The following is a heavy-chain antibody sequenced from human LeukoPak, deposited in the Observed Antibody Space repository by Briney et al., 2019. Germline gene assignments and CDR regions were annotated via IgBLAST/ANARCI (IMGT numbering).Heavy chain of an antibody. Sequence: SETLSLTCAVYGGSFSGYYWSWIRQPPGKGLEWIGEINHSGSTNYNPSLKSRVTISVDTSKNQFSLKLSSVTAADTAVYYCARGPTPRYFDLWGRGTLVTVSS. CDR3: ARGPTPRYFDL. CDR1: GGSFSGYY. CDR2: INHSGST. J-gene: IGHJ2*01. V-gene: IGHV4-34*01.